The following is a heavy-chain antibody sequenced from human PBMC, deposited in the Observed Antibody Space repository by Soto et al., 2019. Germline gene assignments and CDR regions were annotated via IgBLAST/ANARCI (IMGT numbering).Heavy chain of an antibody. Sequence: EVQLVESGGDLVKPGGSLRLSCAASEFTFANAWISWVRQAPGKGLEWVGRIKSKADGGTTDYAAPVKGRFTISRDESQHTLYLQMNSLNPEDTAVYYCTSLYYGHWGQGTLVTVSS. CDR1: EFTFANAW. V-gene: IGHV3-15*01. CDR3: TSLYYGH. CDR2: IKSKADGGTT. D-gene: IGHD4-17*01. J-gene: IGHJ4*02.